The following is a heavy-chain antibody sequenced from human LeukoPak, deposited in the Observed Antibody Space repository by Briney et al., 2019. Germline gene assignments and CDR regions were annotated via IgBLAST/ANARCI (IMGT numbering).Heavy chain of an antibody. D-gene: IGHD3-22*01. CDR1: GGSISSYY. V-gene: IGHV4-59*01. CDR3: AREGGYYDSSGYYDAFDI. Sequence: SETLSLTCTVSGGSISSYYWSWNRQPPGKGLEWIGYIYYSGSTNYNPSLKSRVTISVDTSKNQFSLKLSSVTAADTAVYYCAREGGYYDSSGYYDAFDIWGQGTMVTVSS. J-gene: IGHJ3*02. CDR2: IYYSGST.